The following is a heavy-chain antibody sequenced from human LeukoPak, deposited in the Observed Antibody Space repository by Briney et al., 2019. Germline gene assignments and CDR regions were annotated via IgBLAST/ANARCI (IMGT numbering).Heavy chain of an antibody. Sequence: ASVKVSCKASGYTFTSYFMHWVRQAPGQGLEWMGIINPSGSSTTYAQKFQGRVTMTRDTSTTTVHMELSSLRSDDTAMYYCARWTTVLTDWGQGTMVIVSS. D-gene: IGHD4-17*01. V-gene: IGHV1-46*01. CDR1: GYTFTSYF. J-gene: IGHJ3*01. CDR3: ARWTTVLTD. CDR2: INPSGSST.